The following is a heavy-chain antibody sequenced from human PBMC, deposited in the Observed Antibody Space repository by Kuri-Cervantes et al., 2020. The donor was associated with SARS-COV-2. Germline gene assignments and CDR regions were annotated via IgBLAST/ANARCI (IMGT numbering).Heavy chain of an antibody. Sequence: SETLSLTCTVSGGSITSADYYWSWIRQPPGKGLEWIGFIYYTGSTYYIPSLKSRVTISVDTSKNQFSLKLSSVTAADTAVYYCARDSRISGDYWGQGTLVTVSS. CDR1: GGSITSADYY. D-gene: IGHD2-15*01. V-gene: IGHV4-30-4*08. CDR2: IYYTGST. CDR3: ARDSRISGDY. J-gene: IGHJ4*02.